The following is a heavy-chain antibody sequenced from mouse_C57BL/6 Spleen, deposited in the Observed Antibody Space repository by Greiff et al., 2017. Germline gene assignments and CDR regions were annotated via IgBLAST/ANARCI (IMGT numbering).Heavy chain of an antibody. V-gene: IGHV5-16*01. Sequence: EVKLMASEGGLVQPGRSMTLSCTASGFTFSDYYMAWVRQGPEKGLEWVANINYDGSSHYYLDSLKSRFIISRDNAKNMLYLQMSSLKSEDTATYDCARGGLLNFDYWGQGTTLTVSS. CDR2: INYDGSSH. CDR1: GFTFSDYY. CDR3: ARGGLLNFDY. D-gene: IGHD2-3*01. J-gene: IGHJ2*01.